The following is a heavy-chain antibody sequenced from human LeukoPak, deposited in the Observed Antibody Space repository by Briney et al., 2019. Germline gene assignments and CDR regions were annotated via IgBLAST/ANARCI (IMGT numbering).Heavy chain of an antibody. V-gene: IGHV4-34*01. CDR2: IDPYGGS. Sequence: SETLSLTRGVYVGSYSGYHWSWIRQTPGEGLEWIGEIDPYGGSNHNPSLKSRVTISVDTSKNQFSLKLNSATAADTALYYCARHVSGRWFGNDYPYYADVWGKGATVTISS. J-gene: IGHJ6*03. CDR1: VGSYSGYH. D-gene: IGHD3-10*01. CDR3: ARHVSGRWFGNDYPYYADV.